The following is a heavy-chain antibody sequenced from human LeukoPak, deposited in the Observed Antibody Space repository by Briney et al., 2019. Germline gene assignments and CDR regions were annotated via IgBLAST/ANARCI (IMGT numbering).Heavy chain of an antibody. J-gene: IGHJ3*02. D-gene: IGHD5-24*01. CDR1: GFSFSNFG. V-gene: IGHV3-23*01. CDR2: IANSGDNT. Sequence: GGSLRLSCAGSGFSFSNFGMNWVRQAPGKGLEWVSTIANSGDNTYYADSVKGRFTISRDNFRNTLYLQMNSLRAEDTAVYYCVKSAGKDGYRDSFDMWGQGTVVTVSS. CDR3: VKSAGKDGYRDSFDM.